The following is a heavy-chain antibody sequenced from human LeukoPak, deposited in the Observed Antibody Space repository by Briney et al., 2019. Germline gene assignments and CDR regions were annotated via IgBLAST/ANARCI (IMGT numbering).Heavy chain of an antibody. D-gene: IGHD2-15*01. CDR1: GYSISGGYY. Sequence: SETLSLTCTVSGYSISGGYYWGWIRQPPGKGLEWIGSIYHSGSTYYNPSLKSRVTISVDTSKNQFSLKLSSVTAADTAVYYCARVVVVAATLDAFDIWGQGTMVTVSS. CDR3: ARVVVVAATLDAFDI. CDR2: IYHSGST. J-gene: IGHJ3*02. V-gene: IGHV4-38-2*02.